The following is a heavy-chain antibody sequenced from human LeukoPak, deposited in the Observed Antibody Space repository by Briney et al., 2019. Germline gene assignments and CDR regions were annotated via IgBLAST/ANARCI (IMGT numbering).Heavy chain of an antibody. CDR1: GFTYSSYA. CDR2: ISYDGSNK. Sequence: GRSLRLSCAASGFTYSSYAMHWVRQAPGKGLEWVAVISYDGSNKYYADSVKGRFTISRDNSKNTLYLQMNSLRAEDTAVYYCARGPERTGVGTRYYYDMDVWGQGTTVTVSS. J-gene: IGHJ6*02. D-gene: IGHD2-8*01. CDR3: ARGPERTGVGTRYYYDMDV. V-gene: IGHV3-30-3*01.